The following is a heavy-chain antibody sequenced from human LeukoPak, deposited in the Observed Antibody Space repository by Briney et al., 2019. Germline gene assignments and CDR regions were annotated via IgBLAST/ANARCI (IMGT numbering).Heavy chain of an antibody. Sequence: PSETLSLTCAVYGGSFSGYYWSWIRQPPGKGLEWIGEINHSGSTNYNPSLKSRVTISVDTSKNQFSLKLSSVTAADTAVYYCARTLSSGWSFYYYGMDVWGQGTTVTVSS. D-gene: IGHD6-19*01. CDR1: GGSFSGYY. V-gene: IGHV4-34*01. CDR3: ARTLSSGWSFYYYGMDV. J-gene: IGHJ6*02. CDR2: INHSGST.